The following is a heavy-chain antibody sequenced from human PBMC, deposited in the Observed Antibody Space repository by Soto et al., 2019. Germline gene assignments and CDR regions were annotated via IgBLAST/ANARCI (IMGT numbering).Heavy chain of an antibody. V-gene: IGHV3-9*01. D-gene: IGHD3-10*01. CDR3: ANLPLYGSGFDC. J-gene: IGHJ4*02. CDR2: ISWNGASI. Sequence: EVQLVESGGGLVQPGRSLRLSCAASGFTFDDYAIHWVRQAPGRGLEWVAGISWNGASIGYADSVKGRFTISRDHAKNSLHLQMNSLRSEDTALYYCANLPLYGSGFDCWGQGTLGTVSS. CDR1: GFTFDDYA.